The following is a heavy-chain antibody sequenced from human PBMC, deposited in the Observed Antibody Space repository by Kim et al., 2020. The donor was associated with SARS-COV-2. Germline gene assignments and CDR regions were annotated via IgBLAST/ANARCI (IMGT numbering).Heavy chain of an antibody. D-gene: IGHD6-6*01. V-gene: IGHV3-23*01. Sequence: YADSVKGRFTSSRDNSKNTLYLQMNSLRAEDTAVYYCAKSHSSSWGTFDYWGQGTLVTVSS. CDR3: AKSHSSSWGTFDY. J-gene: IGHJ4*02.